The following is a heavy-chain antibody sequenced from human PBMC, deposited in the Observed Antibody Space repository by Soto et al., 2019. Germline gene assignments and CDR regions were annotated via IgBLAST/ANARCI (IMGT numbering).Heavy chain of an antibody. Sequence: QVQLQESGPELVKPSQTLSLTCSVSGGSITTNGHYWTWIRQHPGQGLEWIAYIYYTGNSYLNPSLKRRLSISVDTSQNQFSLELRSVTAADTAVYYCAREQWGFDSWGQGTLVTVSS. CDR2: IYYTGNS. CDR3: AREQWGFDS. V-gene: IGHV4-31*03. D-gene: IGHD6-19*01. CDR1: GGSITTNGHY. J-gene: IGHJ4*02.